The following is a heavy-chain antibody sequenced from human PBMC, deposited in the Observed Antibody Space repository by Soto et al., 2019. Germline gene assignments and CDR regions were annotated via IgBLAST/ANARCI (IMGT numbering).Heavy chain of an antibody. CDR3: TRDGRYSGYPPPAF. CDR1: GSTFSDYT. V-gene: IGHV3-49*03. J-gene: IGHJ4*02. D-gene: IGHD5-12*01. CDR2: IRSKAYGGTT. Sequence: GGSLRLSCTASGSTFSDYTMSWFRQAPGKGLEWVGFIRSKAYGGTTEHAASVKGRFTISRDDSKSIAYLQMNSLKAEDTAVYHCTRDGRYSGYPPPAFWGQGTLVTVSS.